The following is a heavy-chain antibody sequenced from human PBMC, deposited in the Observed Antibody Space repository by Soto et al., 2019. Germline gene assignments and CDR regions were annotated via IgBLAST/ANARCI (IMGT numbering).Heavy chain of an antibody. V-gene: IGHV1-3*01. CDR1: GYTSSNDV. CDR3: TRSGPSGCFDP. CDR2: INAGTGNT. J-gene: IGHJ5*02. D-gene: IGHD3-10*01. Sequence: ASVKVSCKASGYTSSNDVVHWVRQAPGQRPEWLGWINAGTGNTMYSQNFQDRLIFNRDTSATTAFMELSSLRSEDTAVYFCTRSGPSGCFDPWGQGTLLTVSS.